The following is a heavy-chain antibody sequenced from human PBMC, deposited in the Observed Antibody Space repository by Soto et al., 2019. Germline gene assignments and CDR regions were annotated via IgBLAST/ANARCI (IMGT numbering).Heavy chain of an antibody. D-gene: IGHD3-22*01. CDR2: IYYSGST. V-gene: IGHV4-59*08. J-gene: IGHJ4*02. CDR1: GGSISSYY. Sequence: PSETLSLTCTVSGGSISSYYWSWIRQPPGKGLEWIGYIYYSGSTNYNPSLKSRVTISVDTSKNQFSLKLSSVTAADTAVYYCARGWYYDSSGYLDYWGQGTLVTVSS. CDR3: ARGWYYDSSGYLDY.